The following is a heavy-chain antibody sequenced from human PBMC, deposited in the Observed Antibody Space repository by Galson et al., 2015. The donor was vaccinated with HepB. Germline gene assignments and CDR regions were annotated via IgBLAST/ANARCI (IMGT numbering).Heavy chain of an antibody. V-gene: IGHV3-21*01. CDR3: ARDSSDWPTVDL. Sequence: SLRLSCATSGFTFSSYFMSWVRQAPGKGLEWVSSISNSANYTYCADSMKGRFIISRDDAKDSLSLQINSLRAEDTAVYYCARDSSDWPTVDLWGQGTLVTVTS. CDR1: GFTFSSYF. J-gene: IGHJ5*02. D-gene: IGHD6-19*01. CDR2: ISNSANYT.